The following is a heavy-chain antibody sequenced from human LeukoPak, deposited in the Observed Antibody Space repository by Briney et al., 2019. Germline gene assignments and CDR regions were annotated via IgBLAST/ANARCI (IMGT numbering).Heavy chain of an antibody. CDR1: GYTFTGYY. Sequence: ASVKVSCKASGYTFTGYYMHWVRQAPGQGLEWMGWINPNSGGTNYARKFQGRVTMTRDTSISTAYMELSRLRSDDTAVYYCARDHNYGSEDYWGQGTLVTVSS. CDR2: INPNSGGT. V-gene: IGHV1-2*02. D-gene: IGHD3-10*01. CDR3: ARDHNYGSEDY. J-gene: IGHJ4*02.